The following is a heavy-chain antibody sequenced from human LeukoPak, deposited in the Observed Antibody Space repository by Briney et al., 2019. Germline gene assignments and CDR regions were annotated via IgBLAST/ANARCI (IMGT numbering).Heavy chain of an antibody. Sequence: GGSLRLSCAASGFTFSSYAMHWVRQAPGKGLEWVAVISYDGSNKYYADSVKGRFTISRDNSKNTLYLQMNSLRAEDTAVYYCARDRGLDYGMDVWGQGTTVTVS. CDR3: ARDRGLDYGMDV. CDR1: GFTFSSYA. CDR2: ISYDGSNK. D-gene: IGHD3/OR15-3a*01. V-gene: IGHV3-30-3*01. J-gene: IGHJ6*02.